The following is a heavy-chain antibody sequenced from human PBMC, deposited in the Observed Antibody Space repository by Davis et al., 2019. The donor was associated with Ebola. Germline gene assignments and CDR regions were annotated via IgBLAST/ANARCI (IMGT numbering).Heavy chain of an antibody. J-gene: IGHJ4*02. V-gene: IGHV4-34*01. Sequence: PSETLSLTCAVSGYSISSGYYWNWLRQPPGKGLEWIGEINHSGSTKYNPSLKSRLTISVDTSKLQFSLKLTSVNAADTAVYYCARGPSYGSGSSDDIGPEYWGQGTLVTVSS. D-gene: IGHD3-10*01. CDR3: ARGPSYGSGSSDDIGPEY. CDR1: GYSISSGYY. CDR2: INHSGST.